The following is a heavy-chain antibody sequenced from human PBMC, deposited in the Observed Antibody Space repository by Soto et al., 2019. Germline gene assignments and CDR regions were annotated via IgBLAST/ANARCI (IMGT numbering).Heavy chain of an antibody. CDR1: GGSFSGYY. CDR2: INHSGST. CDR3: ARDKLPGLFDY. J-gene: IGHJ4*02. Sequence: SETLSLTCAVYGGSFSGYYWTWIRQPPGTGLEWIGEINHSGSTNYNPSLKSRVTISVDTSKNQFSLKLTSVTAADTAVYYCARDKLPGLFDYSAQGTPVTVSS. V-gene: IGHV4-34*01.